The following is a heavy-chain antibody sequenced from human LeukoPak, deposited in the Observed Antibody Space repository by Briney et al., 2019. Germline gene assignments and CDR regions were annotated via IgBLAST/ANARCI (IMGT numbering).Heavy chain of an antibody. CDR2: IYSDGST. D-gene: IGHD3-10*01. CDR3: AKAPGSRYLDL. V-gene: IGHV3-53*01. Sequence: GGSLRLSCAASGFTVSSNYMSWVRQAPGKGLEWVSVIYSDGSTYYADSVKGRFTISRDNSKNTLYLQMSSLRAEDTAVYYCAKAPGSRYLDLWGQGTLVTVSS. J-gene: IGHJ4*02. CDR1: GFTVSSNY.